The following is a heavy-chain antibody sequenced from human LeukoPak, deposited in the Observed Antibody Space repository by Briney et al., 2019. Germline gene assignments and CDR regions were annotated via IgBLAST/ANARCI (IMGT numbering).Heavy chain of an antibody. CDR1: GGTFSSYA. Sequence: SVKVSCKASGGTFSSYAISWVRQAPGQGLEWMGGIIPIFGTANYAQKFQGRVTITTDESTSTAYMELSSLRSEDTAVYYCASVYGSGSYYTRYYFDYWGQGTLVTVSS. V-gene: IGHV1-69*05. CDR2: IIPIFGTA. D-gene: IGHD3-10*01. J-gene: IGHJ4*02. CDR3: ASVYGSGSYYTRYYFDY.